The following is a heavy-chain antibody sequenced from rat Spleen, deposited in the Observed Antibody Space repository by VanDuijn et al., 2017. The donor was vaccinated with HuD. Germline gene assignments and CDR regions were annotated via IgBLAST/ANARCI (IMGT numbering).Heavy chain of an antibody. CDR2: ILYDTTNT. D-gene: IGHD1-5*01. V-gene: IGHV5-17*01. CDR3: TTARNIPSYWYFDF. CDR1: GFTFRDYA. Sequence: EVQLVESGGGFVQPGRSLKFSCVASGFTFRDYAMAWVRQAPEKGLEWVATILYDTTNTYYRDPGRGRFTISRDNAKNTLYLQMDSLRSEDTATYYCTTARNIPSYWYFDFWGPGTMVTVSS. J-gene: IGHJ1*01.